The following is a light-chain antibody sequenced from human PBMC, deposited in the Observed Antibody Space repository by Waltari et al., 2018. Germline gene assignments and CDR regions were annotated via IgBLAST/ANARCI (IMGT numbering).Light chain of an antibody. V-gene: IGKV3-20*01. Sequence: ELVLTQSPGTLSLSPGERDTLSCRASQSVSSNYLAWYQQKPGQAPRLLIYGASSRATGIPDRFSGSGSGTDFTLTISRLEPEDFAVYYCQQYGSSPLTFGQGTKLEIK. CDR2: GAS. CDR3: QQYGSSPLT. CDR1: QSVSSNY. J-gene: IGKJ2*01.